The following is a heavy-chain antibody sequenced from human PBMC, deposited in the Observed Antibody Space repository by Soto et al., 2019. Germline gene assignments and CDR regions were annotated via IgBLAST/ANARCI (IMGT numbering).Heavy chain of an antibody. J-gene: IGHJ5*02. D-gene: IGHD6-6*01. Sequence: QVQLVQSGAEVKKPGASVKVSCKASGYTFTSYYMHWVRQAPGQGLEWMGIINPSGGSTSYAQKFQGRVTMTRDTSTSTVYMERSSQRSEATAVYYCATARPYNWFDPWGQGTLVTVSS. CDR2: INPSGGST. V-gene: IGHV1-46*01. CDR1: GYTFTSYY. CDR3: ATARPYNWFDP.